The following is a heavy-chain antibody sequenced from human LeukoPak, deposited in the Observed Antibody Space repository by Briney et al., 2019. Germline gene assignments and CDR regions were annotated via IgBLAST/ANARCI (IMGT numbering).Heavy chain of an antibody. Sequence: SETLSLTCTVSGGSISSYYWSWIRQPPGEGVEWIGYIYYSGSTNYNPSLKSRVTISVDTSKNQFSLKLSSVTAADTAVYYCAISSGYFSAFDPWGQGTLVTVSS. D-gene: IGHD3-22*01. CDR1: GGSISSYY. V-gene: IGHV4-59*01. CDR3: AISSGYFSAFDP. J-gene: IGHJ5*02. CDR2: IYYSGST.